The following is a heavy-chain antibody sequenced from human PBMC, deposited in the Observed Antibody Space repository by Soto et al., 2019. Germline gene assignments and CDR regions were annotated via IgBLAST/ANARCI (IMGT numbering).Heavy chain of an antibody. CDR2: ISWNSGSI. CDR3: AKGWERFVPYGMDV. Sequence: GGSLRLSCAASGFTFDDYAMHWVRQAPGKGLEWVSGISWNSGSIGYADSVKGRFTISRDNAKNSLYLQMNSLRAEDTALYYCAKGWERFVPYGMDVWGQGTTVTVSS. V-gene: IGHV3-9*01. CDR1: GFTFDDYA. D-gene: IGHD1-26*01. J-gene: IGHJ6*02.